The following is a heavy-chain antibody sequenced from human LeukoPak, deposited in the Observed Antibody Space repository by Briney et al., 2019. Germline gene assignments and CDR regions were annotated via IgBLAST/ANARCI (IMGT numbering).Heavy chain of an antibody. D-gene: IGHD2-8*02. CDR3: STDSPTGFDH. J-gene: IGHJ4*02. CDR1: GASIRSYY. Sequence: SETLSLTCTVSGASIRSYYWSWTRQTPGKGLEWIGYIYHTGSTKYNPSLKSRVTISIDTSKNHFSLTLTSVTAADTAVYYCSTDSPTGFDHCGQGALVTVSS. CDR2: IYHTGST. V-gene: IGHV4-59*01.